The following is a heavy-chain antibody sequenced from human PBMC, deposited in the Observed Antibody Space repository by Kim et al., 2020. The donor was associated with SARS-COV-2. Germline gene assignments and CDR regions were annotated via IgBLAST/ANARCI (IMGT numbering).Heavy chain of an antibody. Sequence: TKYNPSLKSRVTISVDKSKNHFSLNLNSVTAADTAVYYCSGSSGWYRLDYWGQGTLVTVSS. V-gene: IGHV4-4*02. J-gene: IGHJ4*02. CDR3: SGSSGWYRLDY. CDR2: T. D-gene: IGHD6-19*01.